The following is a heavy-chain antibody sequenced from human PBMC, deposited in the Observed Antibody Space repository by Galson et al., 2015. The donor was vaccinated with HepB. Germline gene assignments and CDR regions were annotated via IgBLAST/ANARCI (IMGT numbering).Heavy chain of an antibody. Sequence: SLRLSCAASGFTFSSYSMNWVRQAPGKGLEWVSYISSSSSTIYYADSVKGRFTISRDNAKNSLYLQMNSLRAEDTAVYYCARVDYDFWSGYWPAGDYWGQGTLVTVSS. CDR1: GFTFSSYS. CDR3: ARVDYDFWSGYWPAGDY. V-gene: IGHV3-48*01. J-gene: IGHJ4*02. D-gene: IGHD3-3*01. CDR2: ISSSSSTI.